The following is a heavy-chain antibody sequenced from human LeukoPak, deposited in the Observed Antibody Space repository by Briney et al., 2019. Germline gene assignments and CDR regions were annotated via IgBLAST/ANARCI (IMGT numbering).Heavy chain of an antibody. CDR2: IYTSGSTNYNP. D-gene: IGHD4-23*01. CDR3: ARLEPYGGNLY. V-gene: IGHV4-4*09. CDR1: GGSISSSY. J-gene: IGHJ4*02. Sequence: SETLSLTCTVSGGSISSSYRSWIRQPPGKGLEWIGHIYTSGSTNYNPNYNPSLKSRVSISVDTSKNQFSVTLSSVTAADTAVYYCARLEPYGGNLYWGQGTLVTVSS.